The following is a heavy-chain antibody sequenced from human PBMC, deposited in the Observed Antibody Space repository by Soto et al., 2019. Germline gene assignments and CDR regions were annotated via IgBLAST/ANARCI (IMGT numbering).Heavy chain of an antibody. CDR1: GFSLSSYW. CDR3: ARGYSSGWHSPDY. CDR2: INEHGSDK. J-gene: IGHJ4*02. Sequence: GGSLRLSCGVSGFSLSSYWMNWVRQAPGKGPEWVANINEHGSDKFYGDSVKGRFTISRDNAQNLLYLQMNSLRAEDTALYYCARGYSSGWHSPDYWGPGTLVTVSS. D-gene: IGHD6-19*01. V-gene: IGHV3-7*03.